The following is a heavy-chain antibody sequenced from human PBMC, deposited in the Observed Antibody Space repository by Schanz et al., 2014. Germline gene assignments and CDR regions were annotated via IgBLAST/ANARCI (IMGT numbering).Heavy chain of an antibody. D-gene: IGHD4-17*01. V-gene: IGHV1-46*01. CDR2: INPSVGNT. Sequence: QVQLVQSGAEVKKPGASVKVSCKASGYTFTSYYIHWFRQAPGQGLEWMGLINPSVGNTNYAQKFRGRVTMTRDTSTSTVYMELSSLRSEDTAVYYCARAPVTVGPYHYYMDVWGKGTTXTVSS. CDR1: GYTFTSYY. J-gene: IGHJ6*03. CDR3: ARAPVTVGPYHYYMDV.